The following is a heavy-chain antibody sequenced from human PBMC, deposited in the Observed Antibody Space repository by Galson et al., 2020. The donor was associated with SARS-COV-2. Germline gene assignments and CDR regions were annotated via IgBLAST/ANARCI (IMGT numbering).Heavy chain of an antibody. CDR3: ASWVMVRGVIPNWFDP. V-gene: IGHV1-58*01. CDR1: GFTFTSSA. Sequence: SVKVSCKAFGFTFTSSAVQWVRQARGQRLEWIGWIVVGSGNTNYAQKFQERVTITRDMSTSTAYMELSSLRSEDTAVYYCASWVMVRGVIPNWFDPWGQGTLVTVSS. CDR2: IVVGSGNT. J-gene: IGHJ5*02. D-gene: IGHD3-10*01.